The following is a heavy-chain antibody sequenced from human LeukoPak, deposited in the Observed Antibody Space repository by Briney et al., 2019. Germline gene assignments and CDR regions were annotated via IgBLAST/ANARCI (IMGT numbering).Heavy chain of an antibody. CDR2: IYYSGST. D-gene: IGHD3-22*01. Sequence: SETLSLTCTVSGGSISSGGYYWSWIRQHPGEGLEWIGYIYYSGSTYYNPSLKSRVTISVDTSKNQFSLKLSSVTAADTAVYYCARARLDYYDSSGEDYWGQGTLVTVSS. CDR1: GGSISSGGYY. J-gene: IGHJ4*02. CDR3: ARARLDYYDSSGEDY. V-gene: IGHV4-31*03.